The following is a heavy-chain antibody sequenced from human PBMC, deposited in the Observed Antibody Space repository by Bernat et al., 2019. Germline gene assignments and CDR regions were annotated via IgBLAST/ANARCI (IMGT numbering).Heavy chain of an antibody. Sequence: QVQLVQSGAEVKKPGASVKVSCKASGYTFTSYGISWVRQAPGQGLEWMGWISAYNGNTNYAQKLQGRVTMTTDTSTSTAYMELRSLRSEDTAVYYCARDGTYDYIWGSYRYALFDYWGQGTLVTVSS. D-gene: IGHD3-16*02. CDR3: ARDGTYDYIWGSYRYALFDY. V-gene: IGHV1-18*01. J-gene: IGHJ4*02. CDR2: ISAYNGNT. CDR1: GYTFTSYG.